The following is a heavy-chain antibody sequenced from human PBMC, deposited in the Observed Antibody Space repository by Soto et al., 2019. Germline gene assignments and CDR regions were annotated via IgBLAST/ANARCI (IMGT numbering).Heavy chain of an antibody. CDR2: IIPILGIA. CDR3: AILTDSSGY. V-gene: IGHV1-69*04. CDR1: GYTFTSYG. Sequence: ASVKVSCKASGYTFTSYGISWVRQAPGQGLEWMGRIIPILGIANYAQKFQGRVTITADKSTSTAYMELSSLRSEDTAVYYCAILTDSSGYWGQGTLVTVSS. D-gene: IGHD3-22*01. J-gene: IGHJ4*02.